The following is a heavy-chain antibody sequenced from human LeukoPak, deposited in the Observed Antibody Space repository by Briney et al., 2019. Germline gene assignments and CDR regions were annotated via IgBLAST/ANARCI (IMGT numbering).Heavy chain of an antibody. CDR2: INPSGGST. CDR1: GYTFTSYY. D-gene: IGHD3-10*01. Sequence: ASVKVSCKASGYTFTSYYMHWVRQAPGQGLEWMGIINPSGGSTSYAQKLQGRVTMTRDTSTSTVYMELSSLRSEDTAVYYCARDRGFGYYGMDVWGKGTTVTVSS. V-gene: IGHV1-46*01. J-gene: IGHJ6*04. CDR3: ARDRGFGYYGMDV.